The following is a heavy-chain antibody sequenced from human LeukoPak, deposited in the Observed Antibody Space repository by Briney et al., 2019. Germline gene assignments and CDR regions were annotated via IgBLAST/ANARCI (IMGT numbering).Heavy chain of an antibody. V-gene: IGHV3-33*01. J-gene: IGHJ4*02. CDR3: AREGGYSSGWYWD. CDR1: GFIFSSYG. CDR2: IWYDGTNK. D-gene: IGHD6-19*01. Sequence: GGSLRLSCVASGFIFSSYGMHWVRQAPGKGLEWVAVIWYDGTNKYYGDSVKGRFTISRDNSKNTLYLQMNSLRAEDTAVYYCAREGGYSSGWYWDWGQGTLVTVSS.